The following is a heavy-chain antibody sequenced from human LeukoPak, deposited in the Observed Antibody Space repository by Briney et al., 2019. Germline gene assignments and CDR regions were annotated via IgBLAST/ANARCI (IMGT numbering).Heavy chain of an antibody. D-gene: IGHD1-26*01. Sequence: ASVKVSCKASGYTFTSYGISWVRQAPGQGLEWMGWISAYNGNTNYAQKLQGRVTMTTDTSTSTAYMELRSLRSDDTAVYYCASRYSGSYSDAFDIWGQGTMVTVSS. CDR2: ISAYNGNT. CDR1: GYTFTSYG. J-gene: IGHJ3*02. CDR3: ASRYSGSYSDAFDI. V-gene: IGHV1-18*01.